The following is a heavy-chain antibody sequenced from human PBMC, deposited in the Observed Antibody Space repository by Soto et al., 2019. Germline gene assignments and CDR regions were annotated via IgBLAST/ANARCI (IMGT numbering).Heavy chain of an antibody. J-gene: IGHJ3*02. CDR2: ISFDGSNK. D-gene: IGHD2-2*01. CDR3: ERTLASTWTDDVAFDI. CDR1: EVSFSSYA. V-gene: IGHV3-30-3*01. Sequence: QVQLVESGGGVVQPGRSLRLSCAASEVSFSSYAMHWVRQAPGKWLEWVAVISFDGSNKYYADTVKGRFTISRDNSKNTLYLQMNSLRPDDTAVYYCERTLASTWTDDVAFDILCQGTMGSVSS.